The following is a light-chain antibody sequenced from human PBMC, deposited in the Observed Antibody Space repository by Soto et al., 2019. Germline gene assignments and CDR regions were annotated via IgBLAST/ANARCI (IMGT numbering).Light chain of an antibody. Sequence: ELVMTQSPVTLSVSPGERATLSFRASQTIDTNLAWYQQKPGQAPRLLIFGASTRATGIPARFSGSGSGTEFSLTITSLQSEDFALYYCQQYNNRPSWKCGQGTKGDIK. V-gene: IGKV3-15*01. J-gene: IGKJ1*01. CDR2: GAS. CDR3: QQYNNRPSWK. CDR1: QTIDTN.